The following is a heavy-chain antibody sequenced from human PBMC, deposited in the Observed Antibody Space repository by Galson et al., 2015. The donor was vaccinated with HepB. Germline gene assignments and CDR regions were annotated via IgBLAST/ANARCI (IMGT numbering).Heavy chain of an antibody. CDR2: IYYSGTT. V-gene: IGHV4-39*02. J-gene: IGHJ4*02. CDR1: GGSISSSSYY. D-gene: IGHD6-19*01. CDR3: ASDWGFTGFSSGWPDQ. Sequence: ETLSLTCTVSGGSISSSSYYWGWVRQPPGKGLEWIGSIYYSGTTYYNPSLKSRIIMSVATSNNHFSLTLNSVTATDTAVYFCASDWGFTGFSSGWPDQWGQGILVTVSS.